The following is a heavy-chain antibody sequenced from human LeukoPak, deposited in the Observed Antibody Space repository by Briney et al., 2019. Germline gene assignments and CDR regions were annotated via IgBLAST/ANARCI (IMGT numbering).Heavy chain of an antibody. V-gene: IGHV3-21*01. D-gene: IGHD3-10*01. Sequence: GGSLRLSCAASGFTFSSYSMNWVRQAPGKGLEWVSSISSSSSYIYYADSVKGRFTISRDNAKNSLYLQMNSLRAEDTAVYYCARSRLWFGELFGGLHGMDVWGKGTTVTVSS. J-gene: IGHJ6*04. CDR3: ARSRLWFGELFGGLHGMDV. CDR1: GFTFSSYS. CDR2: ISSSSSYI.